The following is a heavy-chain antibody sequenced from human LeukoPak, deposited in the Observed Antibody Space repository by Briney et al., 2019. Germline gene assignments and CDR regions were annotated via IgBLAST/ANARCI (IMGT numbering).Heavy chain of an antibody. Sequence: GGSLRLSCAASGFTFNSYGMSWVRQAPGKGLEWVSEISNTGGSTYYGDSVQGRFTISRDNSEDTLYLQMDSLRAEDTAIYYCAKGIDNRGNPFDYWGQGTLVTVST. D-gene: IGHD2/OR15-2a*01. CDR3: AKGIDNRGNPFDY. CDR2: ISNTGGST. J-gene: IGHJ4*02. V-gene: IGHV3-23*01. CDR1: GFTFNSYG.